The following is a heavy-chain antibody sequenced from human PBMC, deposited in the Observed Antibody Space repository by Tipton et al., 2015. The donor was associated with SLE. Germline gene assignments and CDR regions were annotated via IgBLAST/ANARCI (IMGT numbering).Heavy chain of an antibody. D-gene: IGHD5-18*01. CDR3: ARQAEYSYGPSGEYFQH. J-gene: IGHJ1*01. CDR2: IYPGDSDT. CDR1: GYSFTSYW. Sequence: QLVQSGAEVKKPGESLRISCKGSGYSFTSYWISWVRQMPGKGLEWMGIIYPGDSDTRYSPSFQGQVTISADKSISTAYLQWSSLKASDTAMYYCARQAEYSYGPSGEYFQHWGQGTLVTVSS. V-gene: IGHV5-51*01.